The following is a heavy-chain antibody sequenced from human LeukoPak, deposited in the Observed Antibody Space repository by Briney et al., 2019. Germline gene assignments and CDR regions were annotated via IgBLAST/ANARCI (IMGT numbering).Heavy chain of an antibody. CDR3: ARQDGVLNWFDP. CDR2: IYPGDSET. CDR1: GYSFTSYW. D-gene: IGHD3-10*01. J-gene: IGHJ5*02. Sequence: GESLKISCKGSGYSFTSYWTGWVRQMPGKGLEWMGTIYPGDSETRYSPSFQGQVSISADKSISTAYLQWSSLKASDTAMYYCARQDGVLNWFDPWGQGTLVTVSS. V-gene: IGHV5-51*01.